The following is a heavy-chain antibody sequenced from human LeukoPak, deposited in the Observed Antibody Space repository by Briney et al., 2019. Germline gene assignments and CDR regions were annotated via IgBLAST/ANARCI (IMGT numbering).Heavy chain of an antibody. CDR1: GGSISSYY. D-gene: IGHD4-17*01. J-gene: IGHJ5*02. Sequence: PSETLSLTCTVSGGSISSYYWSWIRQPPGKGLEWIGYIYYSGSTNYNPSLKSRVTISVDTSKNQFSLKLSSVTAADTAVYYCARTHDYGDFRPWGQGTLVTVSS. V-gene: IGHV4-59*01. CDR2: IYYSGST. CDR3: ARTHDYGDFRP.